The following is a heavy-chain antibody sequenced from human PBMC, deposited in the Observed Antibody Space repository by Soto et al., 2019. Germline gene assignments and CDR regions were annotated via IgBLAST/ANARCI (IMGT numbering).Heavy chain of an antibody. V-gene: IGHV2-5*01. Sequence: VPGPTLVNPTQIFTLACTFSGFSLSTSGVGVGLIGQPPETALELLALIYWNDDKRYSPSLKSRLTITKDTSKNQVVLTMTNMHPVDTATYYCEHIQSDYDIWSGYYLYYGMDVWGQGTPVTVSS. CDR2: IYWNDDK. CDR3: EHIQSDYDIWSGYYLYYGMDV. J-gene: IGHJ6*02. D-gene: IGHD3-3*01. CDR1: GFSLSTSGVG.